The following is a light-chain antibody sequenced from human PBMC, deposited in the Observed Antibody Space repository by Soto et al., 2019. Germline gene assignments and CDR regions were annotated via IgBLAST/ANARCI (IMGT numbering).Light chain of an antibody. J-gene: IGKJ5*01. CDR1: QSVSSRY. V-gene: IGKV3-20*01. Sequence: VITQSSAPGSVCPGERANLAGRASQSVSSRYLAWDQQKPGQAPRLVVYGASSGATGIPDRFSGSGCGTDFTLTISRLEPEDFAVYHCQQYGSSPSNVFGQGTRLENK. CDR2: GAS. CDR3: QQYGSSPSNV.